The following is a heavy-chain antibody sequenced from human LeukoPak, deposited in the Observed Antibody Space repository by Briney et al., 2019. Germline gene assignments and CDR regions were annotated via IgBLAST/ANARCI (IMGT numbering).Heavy chain of an antibody. V-gene: IGHV1-2*04. J-gene: IGHJ3*02. CDR2: INPNSGGT. Sequence: ASVKVSCKASGYTFTGYYMHWVRQAPGQGLEWMGWINPNSGGTNYAQKFQGWVTMTRDTSISTAYMELSRLRSDDTAVYYCARGIMVRGKNDAFDIWGQGTMVTVSS. CDR1: GYTFTGYY. CDR3: ARGIMVRGKNDAFDI. D-gene: IGHD3-10*01.